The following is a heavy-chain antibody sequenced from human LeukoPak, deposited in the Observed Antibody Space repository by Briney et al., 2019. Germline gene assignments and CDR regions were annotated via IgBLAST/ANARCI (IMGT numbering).Heavy chain of an antibody. CDR2: IYTSGST. Sequence: SETLSLTCTVAGGSISSFYWSWIRQPAGKGREWIGRIYTSGSTTYNPSLKTRVTMSVDTAKMQLSMKLSSVTAADSAVYYCATNTGSYGWFDPWGQGTLVTVSS. D-gene: IGHD1-26*01. CDR3: ATNTGSYGWFDP. CDR1: GGSISSFY. J-gene: IGHJ5*02. V-gene: IGHV4-4*07.